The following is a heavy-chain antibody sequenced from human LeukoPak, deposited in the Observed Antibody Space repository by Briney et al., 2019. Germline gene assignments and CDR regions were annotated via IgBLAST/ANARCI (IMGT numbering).Heavy chain of an antibody. Sequence: PSETLSLTCTVSGGSISSSSYYWGWIRQPPGKGLGWIGSIYYSGSTYYNPSLKSRVTISVDTSKNQFSLKLSSVTAADTAVYYCARHEESAAAAMYYYYYMDVWGKGTTVTVSS. V-gene: IGHV4-39*01. J-gene: IGHJ6*03. CDR2: IYYSGST. CDR1: GGSISSSSYY. CDR3: ARHEESAAAAMYYYYYMDV. D-gene: IGHD6-13*01.